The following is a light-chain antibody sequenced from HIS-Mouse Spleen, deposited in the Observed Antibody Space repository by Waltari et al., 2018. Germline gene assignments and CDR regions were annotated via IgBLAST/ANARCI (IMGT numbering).Light chain of an antibody. CDR3: QSADSSGTNWV. CDR1: ALPKQH. Sequence: SYELTQPPSVSVSPGQTARITCSGDALPKQHAYWYQQKTGQAPVLVIYKDSERPSGIPERFSGSSSGTTVTLTISGVQAEDEADYYCQSADSSGTNWVFGGGTKLTVL. V-gene: IGLV3-25*03. CDR2: KDS. J-gene: IGLJ3*02.